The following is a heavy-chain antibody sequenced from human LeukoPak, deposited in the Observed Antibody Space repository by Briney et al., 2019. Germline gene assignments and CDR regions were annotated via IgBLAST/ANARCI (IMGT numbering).Heavy chain of an antibody. D-gene: IGHD3-3*01. V-gene: IGHV3-33*08. CDR2: IWYDGSNT. CDR3: ARGFLDFDY. CDR1: GFTFSSYS. Sequence: GGSLRLSCAASGFTFSSYSMNWVRQAPGKGLEWVALIWYDGSNTYYADSVKGRFTISRDDSKNTVYLQMNSLRAEDTALYYCARGFLDFDYWGQGTLVTVSS. J-gene: IGHJ4*02.